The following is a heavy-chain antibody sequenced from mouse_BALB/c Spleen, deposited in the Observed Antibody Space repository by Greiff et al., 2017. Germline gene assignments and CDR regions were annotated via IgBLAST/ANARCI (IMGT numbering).Heavy chain of an antibody. CDR1: GFTFSSFG. J-gene: IGHJ4*01. CDR3: ARSRRYGDAMDY. CDR2: ISSGSSTI. Sequence: EVMLVESGGGLVQPGGSRKLSCAASGFTFSSFGMHWVRQAPEKGLEWVAYISSGSSTIYYADTVKGRFTISRDNPKNTLFLQMTSLRSEDTAMYYCARSRRYGDAMDYWGQGTSVTVSS. D-gene: IGHD2-14*01. V-gene: IGHV5-17*02.